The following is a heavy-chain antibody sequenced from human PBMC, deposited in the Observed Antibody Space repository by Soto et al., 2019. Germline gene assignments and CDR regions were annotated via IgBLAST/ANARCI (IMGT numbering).Heavy chain of an antibody. D-gene: IGHD3-22*01. CDR2: ISAYNGNT. V-gene: IGHV1-18*01. Sequence: GASVKVSCNASCYTFTSYGISWVRQPPVQGLEWVGFISAYNGNTNYAQKLQGRGTMTTGTSTSTAYMELRSLRSDDTAVYYCARDFLPYYYDSSGYYTDNDAFDIWGQGTMVPV. CDR3: ARDFLPYYYDSSGYYTDNDAFDI. CDR1: CYTFTSYG. J-gene: IGHJ3*02.